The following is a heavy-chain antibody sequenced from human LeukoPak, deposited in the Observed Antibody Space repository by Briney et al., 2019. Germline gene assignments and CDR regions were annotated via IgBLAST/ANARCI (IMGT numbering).Heavy chain of an antibody. J-gene: IGHJ5*02. V-gene: IGHV4-34*01. CDR3: ATGISLRPRHFWSGHYRGGWFDT. Sequence: AETLSLTCAVYGGSFSGYDWSWIRQPPGKGLEWIGEISHSGSTKYNAALKSRVTISVDTSTTQFSLTLSSVTAADTAVYYCATGISLRPRHFWSGHYRGGWFDTWGAGTLVTVSP. D-gene: IGHD3-3*02. CDR1: GGSFSGYD. CDR2: ISHSGST.